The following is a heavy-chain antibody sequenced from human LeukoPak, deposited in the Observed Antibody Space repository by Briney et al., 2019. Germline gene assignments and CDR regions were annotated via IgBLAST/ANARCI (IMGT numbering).Heavy chain of an antibody. CDR3: ARGDSSSWYFDY. CDR1: GFTFSSYN. V-gene: IGHV3-21*01. D-gene: IGHD6-13*01. CDR2: ISISTSYI. J-gene: IGHJ4*02. Sequence: GGSLRLSCAASGFTFSSYNMNWVRQAPGKGLEWVSSISISTSYIYYADSVKGRFTISRDNAKNSLYLQMNSLRPEDTAVYYCARGDSSSWYFDYWGQGTLVTVSS.